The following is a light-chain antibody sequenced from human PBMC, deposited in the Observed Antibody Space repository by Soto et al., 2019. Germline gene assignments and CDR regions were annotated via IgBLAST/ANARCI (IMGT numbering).Light chain of an antibody. CDR2: DVS. V-gene: IGKV1-13*02. CDR1: QDIRGA. CDR3: QRFNTYPIT. Sequence: AIQLTQSPSSLSASVGDRVTITCRASQDIRGALAWYQQKPGKPPKLLIFDVSSLQSGVPSRFSGSGSGTDFTLTISSLQPEDFATYYCQRFNTYPITFGQGTRLEIK. J-gene: IGKJ5*01.